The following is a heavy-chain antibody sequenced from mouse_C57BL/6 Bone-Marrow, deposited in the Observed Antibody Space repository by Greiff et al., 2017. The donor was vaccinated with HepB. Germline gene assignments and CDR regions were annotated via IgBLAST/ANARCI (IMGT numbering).Heavy chain of an antibody. D-gene: IGHD1-1*01. Sequence: EVKLMESGGDLVKPGGSLKLSCAASGFTFSSYGMSWVRQTPDKRLEWVATISSGGSYTYYPDSVKGRFTISRDNAKNTLYLQMSSLKSEDTAMYYCAGHDYGGYFDVWGTGTTVTVSS. V-gene: IGHV5-6*01. CDR1: GFTFSSYG. J-gene: IGHJ1*03. CDR2: ISSGGSYT. CDR3: AGHDYGGYFDV.